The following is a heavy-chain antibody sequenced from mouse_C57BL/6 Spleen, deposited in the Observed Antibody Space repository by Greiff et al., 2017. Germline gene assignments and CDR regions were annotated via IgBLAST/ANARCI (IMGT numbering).Heavy chain of an antibody. CDR2: IYPGSGST. D-gene: IGHD1-1*01. CDR3: ARAYYYGSSHWYFDV. V-gene: IGHV1-55*01. J-gene: IGHJ1*03. CDR1: GYTFTSYW. Sequence: QVQLQQPGAELVKPGASVTMSCKASGYTFTSYWITWVKQRPGQGLEWIGVIYPGSGSTNYNETFKSKATLTVDTSSSTAYMQLSSLTSEDSAVYYCARAYYYGSSHWYFDVWGTGTTVTVSS.